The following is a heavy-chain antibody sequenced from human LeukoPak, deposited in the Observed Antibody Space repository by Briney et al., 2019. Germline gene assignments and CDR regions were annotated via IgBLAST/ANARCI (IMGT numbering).Heavy chain of an antibody. D-gene: IGHD3-22*01. CDR3: ASGPTDKYYYDSSGYFGHYYYYGMDV. Sequence: ASVKVSCKASGYTFTSNAMHWVRQAPGQRPEWMGWINTGNGNTKYSQKFQGRVTITADESTSTAYMELSSLRSEDTAVYYCASGPTDKYYYDSSGYFGHYYYYGMDVWGQGTTVTVSS. CDR2: INTGNGNT. J-gene: IGHJ6*02. V-gene: IGHV1-3*04. CDR1: GYTFTSNA.